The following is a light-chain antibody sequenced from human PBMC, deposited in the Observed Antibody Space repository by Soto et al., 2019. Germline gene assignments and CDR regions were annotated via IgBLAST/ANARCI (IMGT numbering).Light chain of an antibody. CDR1: SSDVGGYNY. J-gene: IGLJ2*01. CDR2: DVS. CDR3: SSYTSSSNLVV. Sequence: QSALTQPASVSGSPGQSITISCTGTSSDVGGYNYVSWYQQHPGKAPKLMIYDVSNRPSGVSNRFSGSKSGNTASLTISGRQAADEADYYCSSYTSSSNLVVFGGGTKLTVL. V-gene: IGLV2-14*01.